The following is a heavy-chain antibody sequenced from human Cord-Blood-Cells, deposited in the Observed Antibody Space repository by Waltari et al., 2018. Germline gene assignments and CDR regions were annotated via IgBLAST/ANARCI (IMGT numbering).Heavy chain of an antibody. CDR3: ARERKAIMLNVTWYFDL. CDR1: GFTFSSYE. CDR2: ISSSGSTI. D-gene: IGHD2-2*02. Sequence: EVQLVESGGGLVQPGGSLRLSCAASGFTFSSYEMNWVRQAPGKGLEWVSYISSSGSTIYYADSVKGRFTISRDNAKNSLYLQMNSLRAEDTAVYYCARERKAIMLNVTWYFDLWGRGTLVTVSS. V-gene: IGHV3-48*03. J-gene: IGHJ2*01.